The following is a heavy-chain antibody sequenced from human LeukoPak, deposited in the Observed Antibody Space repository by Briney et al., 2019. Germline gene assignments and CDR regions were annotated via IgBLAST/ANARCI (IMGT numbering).Heavy chain of an antibody. CDR3: VRGPDALDY. Sequence: GGSLRLSCVASGFSLSGYSMNWVRQAPGKRLEWVAYIISSSSRRYYADSVRGRFTISRDNAKNSLCLQMDSLRLEDTATYYCVRGPDALDYWGQGTLVTVSS. CDR1: GFSLSGYS. CDR2: IISSSSRR. J-gene: IGHJ4*02. V-gene: IGHV3-48*04.